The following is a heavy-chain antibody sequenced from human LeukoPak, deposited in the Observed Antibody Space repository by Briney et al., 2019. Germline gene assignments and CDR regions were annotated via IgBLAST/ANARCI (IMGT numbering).Heavy chain of an antibody. J-gene: IGHJ4*02. Sequence: GGSLRLSCAASGFTFDDYAMHWVRQAPGKGLGWVSGISWNSGSIGYADSVKGRFTISRDNAKNSLYLQMNSLRAEDTALYYCATGDIVVVPAAMDYWGQGTLVTVSS. CDR2: ISWNSGSI. D-gene: IGHD2-2*01. V-gene: IGHV3-9*01. CDR3: ATGDIVVVPAAMDY. CDR1: GFTFDDYA.